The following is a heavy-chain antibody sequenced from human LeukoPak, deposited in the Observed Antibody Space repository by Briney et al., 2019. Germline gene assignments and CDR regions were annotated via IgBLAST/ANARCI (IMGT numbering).Heavy chain of an antibody. CDR2: INPNSGDT. V-gene: IGHV1-2*02. CDR3: AMTDLTYCFDY. CDR1: GYTFTGYF. J-gene: IGHJ4*02. D-gene: IGHD2-21*02. Sequence: ASVKVSCKASGYTFTGYFMHWVRQAPGQGLEWMGWINPNSGDTNYAQKFQGRVTMTRDTSISTAYMELNRLRSDDTAVYYCAMTDLTYCFDYWGQGTLVTVSS.